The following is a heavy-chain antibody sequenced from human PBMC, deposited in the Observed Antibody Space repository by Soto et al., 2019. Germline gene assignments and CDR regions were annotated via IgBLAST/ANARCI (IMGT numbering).Heavy chain of an antibody. Sequence: SVKVSCKASGGTFSSYAISWVRQAPGKGLEGMGGIGPSFGTANYAQKFQGRVTITADESTSTAYMELSSLRSEDTAVYYCAREFGYDSSAFDYWGQGTWVTVSS. CDR2: IGPSFGTA. CDR3: AREFGYDSSAFDY. D-gene: IGHD3-22*01. CDR1: GGTFSSYA. V-gene: IGHV1-69*13. J-gene: IGHJ4*02.